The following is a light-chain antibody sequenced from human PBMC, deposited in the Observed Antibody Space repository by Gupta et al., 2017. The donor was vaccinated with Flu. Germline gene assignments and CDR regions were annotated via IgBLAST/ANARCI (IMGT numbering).Light chain of an antibody. Sequence: GDRVTIPCRASQGIGNFLAWIQQRPGKAPKSLIHSASTLQSGVSSNFSGSGSGTDFTLIIGSLRPEDVATYYCQQYNTFPLTFGGGTKVNIK. V-gene: IGKV1-16*02. CDR3: QQYNTFPLT. J-gene: IGKJ4*01. CDR2: SAS. CDR1: QGIGNF.